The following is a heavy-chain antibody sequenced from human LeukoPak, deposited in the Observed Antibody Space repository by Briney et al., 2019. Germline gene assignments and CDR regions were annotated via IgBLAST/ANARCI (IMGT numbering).Heavy chain of an antibody. CDR2: MNPNSGNT. D-gene: IGHD5-18*01. V-gene: IGHV1-8*01. CDR1: GYTFTSYD. Sequence: GASVKVSCKASGYTFTSYDINWARQATGQGLKWMGWMNPNSGNTGYAQKFQGRVTMTRNTSISTAYMELSSLRSEDTAVYYCASRARGYSYGYNEVWGQGTLVTVSS. CDR3: ASRARGYSYGYNEV. J-gene: IGHJ4*02.